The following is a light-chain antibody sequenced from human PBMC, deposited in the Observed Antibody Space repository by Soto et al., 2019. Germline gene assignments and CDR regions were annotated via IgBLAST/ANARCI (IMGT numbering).Light chain of an antibody. CDR2: GAS. Sequence: IVLTQSPGTLSLSPGEGATLSCRASQSVNSNYLAWYQQKPGQAPRLLIFGASNRASDIPDRFSGSGSGTDFTLTISRLEPEDFGVYYCQQYGNSPPYTFGQGTKEDIK. J-gene: IGKJ2*01. CDR3: QQYGNSPPYT. CDR1: QSVNSNY. V-gene: IGKV3-20*01.